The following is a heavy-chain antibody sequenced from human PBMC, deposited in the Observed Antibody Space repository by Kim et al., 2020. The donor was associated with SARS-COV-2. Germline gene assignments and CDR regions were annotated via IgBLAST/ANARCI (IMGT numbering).Heavy chain of an antibody. J-gene: IGHJ4*02. CDR3: ARDGYGSGSYYEY. D-gene: IGHD3-10*01. CDR1: GFTFSSYW. Sequence: GGSLRLSCAASGFTFSSYWMSWVRQAPGKGLEWVANIKQDGSEKYYVDSVKGRFTISRDNAKNSLYLQMNSLRAEDTAVYYCARDGYGSGSYYEYWGQGTLVTVSS. V-gene: IGHV3-7*03. CDR2: IKQDGSEK.